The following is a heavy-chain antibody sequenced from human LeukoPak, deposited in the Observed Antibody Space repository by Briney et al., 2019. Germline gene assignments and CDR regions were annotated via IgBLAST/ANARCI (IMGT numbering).Heavy chain of an antibody. Sequence: GGSLRLSCAASGFSFSSSQMNWVRQAPGKGPEWVSHINSSGNTEYYVDSVRGRFTMSRDNARSILYLQMNSSRDEDTGLYYCARDTVNGPFVISLDLWGQGALVTVSS. CDR3: ARDTVNGPFVISLDL. V-gene: IGHV3-48*03. CDR2: INSSGNTE. CDR1: GFSFSSSQ. D-gene: IGHD2-8*01. J-gene: IGHJ5*02.